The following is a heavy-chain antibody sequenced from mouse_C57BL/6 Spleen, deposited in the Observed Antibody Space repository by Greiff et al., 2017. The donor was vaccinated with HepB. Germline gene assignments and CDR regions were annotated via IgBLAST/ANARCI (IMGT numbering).Heavy chain of an antibody. Sequence: EVKLVESGGGLVQPKGSLKLSCAASGFSFNTYAMNWVRQAPGKGLEWVARIRSKSNNYATYYADSVKDRFTISRDDSESMLYLQMNNLKTEDTAMYYCVRRGYGNYEGFAYWGQGTLVTVSA. CDR1: GFSFNTYA. V-gene: IGHV10-1*01. CDR3: VRRGYGNYEGFAY. J-gene: IGHJ3*01. D-gene: IGHD2-1*01. CDR2: IRSKSNNYAT.